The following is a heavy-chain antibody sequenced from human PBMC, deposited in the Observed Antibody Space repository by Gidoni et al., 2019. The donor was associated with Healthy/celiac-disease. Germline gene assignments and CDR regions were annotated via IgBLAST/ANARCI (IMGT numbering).Heavy chain of an antibody. CDR2: IYSGGST. CDR3: ARDLEVAGTADAFDI. J-gene: IGHJ3*02. Sequence: EVQLVESGGGLVQPGGSLRLSCAASGFTVSSNYMSWVRQAPGKGLEWVSVIYSGGSTYYADSVKGRFTISRDNSKNTLYLQMNSLRAEDTAVYYCARDLEVAGTADAFDIWGQGTMVTVSS. V-gene: IGHV3-66*01. D-gene: IGHD6-19*01. CDR1: GFTVSSNY.